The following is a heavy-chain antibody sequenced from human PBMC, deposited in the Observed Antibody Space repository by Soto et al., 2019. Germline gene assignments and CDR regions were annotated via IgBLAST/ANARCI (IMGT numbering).Heavy chain of an antibody. V-gene: IGHV3-48*01. Sequence: GGSLRLSCAASGFMFTSYSMHWVRQAPGKGLEWVSYISSSSSTIYYADSVKGRFTISRDNGKNSLSLQMNSLGAEDTAVYYCARDVPRCSGHTCWAYWGQGTLVTVSS. CDR1: GFMFTSYS. CDR3: ARDVPRCSGHTCWAY. CDR2: ISSSSSTI. J-gene: IGHJ4*02. D-gene: IGHD2-15*01.